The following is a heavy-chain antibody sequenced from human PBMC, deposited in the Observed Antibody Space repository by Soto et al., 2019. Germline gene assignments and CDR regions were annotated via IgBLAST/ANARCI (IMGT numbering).Heavy chain of an antibody. J-gene: IGHJ6*02. CDR2: IYYSGST. D-gene: IGHD6-13*01. CDR3: ARHRGWRGSSSWFYGVDV. Sequence: QLQLQESGPGLLKPSETLSLTCTVSGGSISSSSYYWAWIRQPPGKGLEWIGSIYYSGSTYYNPSLKSRVTMSVDTSKNQFSLKLSSVTAADSSVYYCARHRGWRGSSSWFYGVDVWGQGTTVTASS. CDR1: GGSISSSSYY. V-gene: IGHV4-39*01.